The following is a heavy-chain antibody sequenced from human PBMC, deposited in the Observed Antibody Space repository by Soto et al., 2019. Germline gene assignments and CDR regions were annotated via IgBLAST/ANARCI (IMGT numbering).Heavy chain of an antibody. CDR3: ARDPYSPKANWFDP. Sequence: QVQLQESGPGLVKPSETLSLTCTVSGGSVSSGSYYWSWIRQPPGKGLEWMGYIYYSGSTNYNPPLKRRVTISVDTSKNQFSLKLSSVTAADTAVYYCARDPYSPKANWFDPWGQGTLVTVSS. D-gene: IGHD6-13*01. J-gene: IGHJ5*02. CDR2: IYYSGST. V-gene: IGHV4-61*01. CDR1: GGSVSSGSYY.